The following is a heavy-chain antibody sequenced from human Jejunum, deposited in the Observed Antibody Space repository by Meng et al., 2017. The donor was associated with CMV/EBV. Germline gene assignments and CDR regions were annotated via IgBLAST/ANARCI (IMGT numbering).Heavy chain of an antibody. J-gene: IGHJ4*02. CDR1: GDSFSSGTSY. D-gene: IGHD5-12*01. V-gene: IGHV4-61*01. CDR3: ARYYSGWYVDN. Sequence: VSGDSFSSGTSYWSWIRQTPGKGLEWIAYIYYSGKINYNPSLKSRVTVSLDTSKNQFSLRLTSVTAADTAVYFCARYYSGWYVDNWGQGTLVTVSS. CDR2: IYYSGKI.